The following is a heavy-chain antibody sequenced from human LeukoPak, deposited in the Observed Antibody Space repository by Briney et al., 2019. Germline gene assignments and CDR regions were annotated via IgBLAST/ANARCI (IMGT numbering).Heavy chain of an antibody. CDR3: ARAPSGYYHYFAC. D-gene: IGHD3-3*01. V-gene: IGHV3-30*04. CDR1: EFTFSSYT. Sequence: PGGSLRLPRAASEFTFSSYTIHWVRQAPGKGLEWVAVISYDGSDKYYADSVKGRFTISRDNSKNTLYLQMNNLRAEDATMYYCARAPSGYYHYFACWGLGALVTVSS. CDR2: ISYDGSDK. J-gene: IGHJ4*02.